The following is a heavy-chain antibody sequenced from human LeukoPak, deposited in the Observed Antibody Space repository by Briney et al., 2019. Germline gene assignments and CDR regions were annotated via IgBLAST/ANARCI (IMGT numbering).Heavy chain of an antibody. CDR3: ARVEFSIVGATRGDY. CDR1: GYTFTGYY. CDR2: INPNSGGT. V-gene: IGHV1-2*02. D-gene: IGHD1-26*01. J-gene: IGHJ4*02. Sequence: ASVKVSCKASGYTFTGYYMHWVRQAPGQGLEWMGWINPNSGGTNYAQKFQGRVTMTRDTSISTAYMELSRLRSDDTAVYYCARVEFSIVGATRGDYWGQGTLVTVSS.